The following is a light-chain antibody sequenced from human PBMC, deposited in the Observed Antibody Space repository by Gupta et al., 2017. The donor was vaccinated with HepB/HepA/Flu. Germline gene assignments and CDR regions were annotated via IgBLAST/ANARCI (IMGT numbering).Light chain of an antibody. CDR2: GNN. V-gene: IGLV1-44*01. Sequence: QSVLTQPPSASETPGQRVTISCSGSSSNIGSHTVNWYQQLPGTAPKLHIYGNNQRPSGVPDRFSGSKSGTAASLAVSGLQSEDEADYYCAAWDNSLNAVVFGGGTKVTVL. CDR1: SSNIGSHT. CDR3: AAWDNSLNAVV. J-gene: IGLJ2*01.